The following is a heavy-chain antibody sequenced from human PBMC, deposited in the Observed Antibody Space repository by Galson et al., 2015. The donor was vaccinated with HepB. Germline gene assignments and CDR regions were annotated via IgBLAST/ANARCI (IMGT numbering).Heavy chain of an antibody. V-gene: IGHV3-33*01. CDR2: IWYDGSNK. D-gene: IGHD3-10*01. CDR1: GFTFSSYG. J-gene: IGHJ4*02. CDR3: ARGREYYYGSAYYFDY. Sequence: SLRLSCAASGFTFSSYGMHWVRQAPGKGLEWVAVIWYDGSNKYYADSVKGRFTISRDNSKNTLYLQMNSLRAEDTAVYYCARGREYYYGSAYYFDYWGQGTLVTVSS.